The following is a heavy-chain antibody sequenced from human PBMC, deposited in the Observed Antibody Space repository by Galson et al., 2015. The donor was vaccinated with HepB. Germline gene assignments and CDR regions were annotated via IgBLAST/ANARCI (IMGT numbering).Heavy chain of an antibody. D-gene: IGHD1-26*01. CDR1: GFTFSSYG. Sequence: SLRLSCAASGFTFSSYGMHWVRQAPGKGLEWVAVISYDGSNKYYADSVEGRFTISRDNSKNTLYLQMNSLRAEDTAVYYCAKGGSYPAQGYFQHWGQGTLVTVSS. CDR2: ISYDGSNK. CDR3: AKGGSYPAQGYFQH. V-gene: IGHV3-30*18. J-gene: IGHJ1*01.